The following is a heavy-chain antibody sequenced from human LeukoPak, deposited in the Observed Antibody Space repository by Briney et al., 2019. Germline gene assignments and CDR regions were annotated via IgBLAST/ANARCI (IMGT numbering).Heavy chain of an antibody. CDR3: ARERPREDYGSGSRYFDY. CDR2: IYYSGST. CDR1: GGSISSGGYY. J-gene: IGHJ4*02. V-gene: IGHV4-31*03. Sequence: PSETLSLTCTVSGGSISSGGYYWSWIRQHSGKGLEWIGYIYYSGSTYYNPSLKSRVTISVDTSKNQFSLKLSSVTAADTAVYYCARERPREDYGSGSRYFDYWGQGTLVTVSS. D-gene: IGHD3-10*01.